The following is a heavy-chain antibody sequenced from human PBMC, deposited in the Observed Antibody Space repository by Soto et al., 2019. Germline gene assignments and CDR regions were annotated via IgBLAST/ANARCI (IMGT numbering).Heavy chain of an antibody. CDR3: ARDRDGLDY. J-gene: IGHJ4*02. V-gene: IGHV3-66*01. Sequence: EVQLVESGGGLFQPGGSLRLSCAASGLTVSNNHMSWVRQAPGRGLEWVSVIYSGGSTHNADSVKGRFTISRDNSKNKLYLQMNSLRVEDKAVYYCARDRDGLDYWGQGTLVTVSS. CDR1: GLTVSNNH. CDR2: IYSGGST.